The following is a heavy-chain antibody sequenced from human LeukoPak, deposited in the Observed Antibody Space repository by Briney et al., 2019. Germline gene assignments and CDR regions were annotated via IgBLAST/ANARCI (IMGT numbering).Heavy chain of an antibody. CDR3: ARGFDGDPSYYFDY. CDR1: GGTFSSYA. J-gene: IGHJ4*02. Sequence: SGKVSCKASGGTFSSYAISWVRQAPGQGLEWMGRIIPIFGTANYAQKFQGRVTITTDESTSTAYMELSSLRSEDTAVYYCARGFDGDPSYYFDYWGQGTLVTVSS. V-gene: IGHV1-69*05. CDR2: IIPIFGTA. D-gene: IGHD4-17*01.